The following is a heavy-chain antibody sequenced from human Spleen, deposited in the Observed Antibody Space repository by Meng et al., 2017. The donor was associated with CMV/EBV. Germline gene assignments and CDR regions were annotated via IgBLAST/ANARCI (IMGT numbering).Heavy chain of an antibody. V-gene: IGHV1-2*02. CDR3: ARVATPGYCSITSCYYWPYGMDV. J-gene: IGHJ6*02. CDR1: RYPFTDYY. D-gene: IGHD2-2*01. CDR2: INTNNGAT. Sequence: ASVKVSCKASRYPFTDYYIHWMLQAPGQGLEWMGWINTNNGATHYAQKFQGRVTMTRDTSSSTAYMELSRLTSDDTAVYYCARVATPGYCSITSCYYWPYGMDVWGQGTTVTVSS.